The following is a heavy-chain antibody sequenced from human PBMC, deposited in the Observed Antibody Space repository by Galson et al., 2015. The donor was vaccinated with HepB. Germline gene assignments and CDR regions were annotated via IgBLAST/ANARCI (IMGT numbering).Heavy chain of an antibody. CDR1: GGTFSSYA. J-gene: IGHJ2*01. CDR3: ARQTTPADHQYWYFDL. Sequence: SVKVSCKASGGTFSSYAISWVRQAPGQGLEWMGGIIPIFGTANYAQKFQGRVTITADESTSTAYMELSSLRSEDTAVYYCARQTTPADHQYWYFDLWGRGTLVTVSS. CDR2: IIPIFGTA. V-gene: IGHV1-69*13. D-gene: IGHD1-1*01.